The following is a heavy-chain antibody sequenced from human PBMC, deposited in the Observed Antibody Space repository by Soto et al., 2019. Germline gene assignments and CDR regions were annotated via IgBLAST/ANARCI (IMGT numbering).Heavy chain of an antibody. Sequence: AWSLRLSCAASGFTFSNYWMDWVRQVPGKGLMWVSRINSDGSSTVYADSVKGRFTISRDNAKSTLYLQMNSLTAEDTAVYYCARNPAPSGWYDYWGQGALVTAPQ. V-gene: IGHV3-74*01. CDR3: ARNPAPSGWYDY. D-gene: IGHD6-19*01. J-gene: IGHJ4*02. CDR2: INSDGSST. CDR1: GFTFSNYW.